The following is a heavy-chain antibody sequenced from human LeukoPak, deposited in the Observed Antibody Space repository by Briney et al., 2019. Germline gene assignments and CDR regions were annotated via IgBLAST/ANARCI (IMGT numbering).Heavy chain of an antibody. V-gene: IGHV3-33*01. J-gene: IGHJ3*02. D-gene: IGHD3-16*01. CDR1: GFTFSSYG. Sequence: GRSLRLSCAASGFTFSSYGMHWVRQAPGKGLEWVAVIWHDGSNKYYADSVKGRFTISRDNSKNTLYLQMNSLRAEDTAVYYCAREGEGYYDAFDIWGQGTTVTVSS. CDR3: AREGEGYYDAFDI. CDR2: IWHDGSNK.